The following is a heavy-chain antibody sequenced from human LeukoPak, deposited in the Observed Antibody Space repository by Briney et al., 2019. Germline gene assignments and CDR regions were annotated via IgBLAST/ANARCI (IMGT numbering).Heavy chain of an antibody. J-gene: IGHJ5*02. Sequence: ASVKVSCKASGYTFASCGITWVRQAPGQGLEWMGWISAYNGNTNYAQNLQGRVTMTTDTSTSTVYMELRSLTSDDTAVYYCARVCVTLDSGGYNWFDPWGQGTQVTVSS. CDR2: ISAYNGNT. D-gene: IGHD3-10*01. CDR3: ARVCVTLDSGGYNWFDP. V-gene: IGHV1-18*01. CDR1: GYTFASCG.